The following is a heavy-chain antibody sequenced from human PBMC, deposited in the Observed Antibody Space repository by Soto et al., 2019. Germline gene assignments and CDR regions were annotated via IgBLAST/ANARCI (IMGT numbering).Heavy chain of an antibody. CDR3: ANHLVAEWLAPGGNWFDP. CDR2: ISGSGGST. Sequence: GGSLRLSCAASGFTFSSYAMSWVRQAPGKGLEWVSAISGSGGSTYYADSVKGRFTISRDNSKNTLYLQMNSLRAEDTAVYYCANHLVAEWLAPGGNWFDPWGQGTLVTVSS. CDR1: GFTFSSYA. D-gene: IGHD6-19*01. V-gene: IGHV3-23*01. J-gene: IGHJ5*02.